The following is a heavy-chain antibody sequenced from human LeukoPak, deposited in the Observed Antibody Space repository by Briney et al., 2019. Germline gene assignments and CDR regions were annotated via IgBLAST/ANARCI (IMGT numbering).Heavy chain of an antibody. CDR2: ISSSGGAT. D-gene: IGHD3-10*01. V-gene: IGHV3-23*01. CDR3: LSGSYYDY. CDR1: GFTFSSYA. Sequence: PGGSLRLSCAASGFTFSSYAMSWVRQAPGKGLEWVSAISSSGGATYYADSVKGRFTISRDNSKNTLYLKMNSLRAEDTALYYCLSGSYYDYWGQGALVTVSS. J-gene: IGHJ4*02.